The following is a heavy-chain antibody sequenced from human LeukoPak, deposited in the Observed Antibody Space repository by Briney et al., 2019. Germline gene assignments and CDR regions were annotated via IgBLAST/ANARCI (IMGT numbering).Heavy chain of an antibody. V-gene: IGHV4-4*07. CDR2: IYTSGST. CDR3: ARGPIRGVMVNGWFDP. D-gene: IGHD3-10*01. CDR1: GGSIRSYY. J-gene: IGHJ5*02. Sequence: SETLSLTCTVSGGSIRSYYWSWIRQPAGKGLEWIGRIYTSGSTNYNPSLKSRVTMSVDTSKNQFSLKLSSVTAADTAVYYCARGPIRGVMVNGWFDPWGQGTLVTVSS.